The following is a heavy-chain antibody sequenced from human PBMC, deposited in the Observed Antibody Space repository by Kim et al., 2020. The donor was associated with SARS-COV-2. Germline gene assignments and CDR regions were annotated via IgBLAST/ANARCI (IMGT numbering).Heavy chain of an antibody. Sequence: KNYADIVSGRLTISGENDQNSLFLQMTSLRAEDTGVYYCARVPNYSPFDYWGQGALVTVSS. CDR3: ARVPNYSPFDY. V-gene: IGHV3-11*06. D-gene: IGHD4-4*01. J-gene: IGHJ4*02. CDR2: K.